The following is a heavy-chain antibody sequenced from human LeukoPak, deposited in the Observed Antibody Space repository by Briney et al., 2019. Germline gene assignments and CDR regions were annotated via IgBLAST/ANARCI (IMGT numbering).Heavy chain of an antibody. CDR1: GFTFSRYG. Sequence: GGSLRLSCAASGFTFSRYGMHWVRQAPGKGLEWVAVISHDGSNKYYVDSVKGRFTISRDNTKNILYLQMNSLRAEDTAVYFCAKDGSGSYYYFDYWGQGTLVTVSS. D-gene: IGHD1-26*01. J-gene: IGHJ4*02. V-gene: IGHV3-30*18. CDR3: AKDGSGSYYYFDY. CDR2: ISHDGSNK.